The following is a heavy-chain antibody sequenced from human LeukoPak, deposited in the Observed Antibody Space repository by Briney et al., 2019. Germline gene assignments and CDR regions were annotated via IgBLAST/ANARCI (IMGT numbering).Heavy chain of an antibody. CDR1: GDSISSSSNW. CDR3: ARLTWITDY. CDR2: IKSSGSL. D-gene: IGHD5-12*01. V-gene: IGHV4-39*01. Sequence: SETLSLTCTVSGDSISSSSNWWGWIRQPPGKGLEWIGHIKSSGSLNYNPPLKSRVTISVDTSKNQFSLKVSSVTAADTAVYYCARLTWITDYWGQGILVTVSS. J-gene: IGHJ4*02.